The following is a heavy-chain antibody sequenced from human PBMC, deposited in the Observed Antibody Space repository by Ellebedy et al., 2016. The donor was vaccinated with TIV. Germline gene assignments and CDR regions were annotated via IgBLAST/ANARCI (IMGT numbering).Heavy chain of an antibody. V-gene: IGHV3-13*01. CDR3: AREIPVLGTWYFDL. D-gene: IGHD2-2*01. J-gene: IGHJ2*01. Sequence: GGSLRLSXAASGFIFSNPYMRWVRQAPGKGLEWVSGIVNAADRHYSDSVKGRFTIFRDDAENSLYLQMNSLRAGDTAVYYCAREIPVLGTWYFDLWGRGTLVTVSS. CDR1: GFIFSNPY. CDR2: IVNAADR.